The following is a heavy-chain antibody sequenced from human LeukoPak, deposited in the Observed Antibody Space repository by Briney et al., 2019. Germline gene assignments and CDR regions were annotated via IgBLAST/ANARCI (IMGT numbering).Heavy chain of an antibody. Sequence: GGSLRLSCAASGFTFSSYWMSWVRQAPGKGLEWVANIKQDGSEKYYVDSVKGRFTISRDNAKNSLYLQMNSLRAEDTAVYYCARGDTAMVKGLYYWGQGTLVTVSS. CDR3: ARGDTAMVKGLYY. D-gene: IGHD5-18*01. CDR2: IKQDGSEK. J-gene: IGHJ4*02. CDR1: GFTFSSYW. V-gene: IGHV3-7*01.